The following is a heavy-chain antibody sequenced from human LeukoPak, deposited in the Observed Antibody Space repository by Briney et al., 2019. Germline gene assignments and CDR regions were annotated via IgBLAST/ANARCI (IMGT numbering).Heavy chain of an antibody. CDR3: ARSHWGPFGSRIANWFDP. V-gene: IGHV4-39*07. D-gene: IGHD7-27*01. J-gene: IGHJ5*02. Sequence: PSETLSLTCTVSGGSINTGSYYWGWIRQPPGKGLEWIGSIYYSGSTYYNPSLKSRVTISVDTSKNQFSLKVRSVTAADTAVYYCARSHWGPFGSRIANWFDPWGQGTLVTVSS. CDR2: IYYSGST. CDR1: GGSINTGSYY.